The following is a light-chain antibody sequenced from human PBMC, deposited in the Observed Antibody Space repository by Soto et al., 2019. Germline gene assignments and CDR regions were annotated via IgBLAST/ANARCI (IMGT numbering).Light chain of an antibody. CDR2: GAS. CDR3: QQYGSSGT. CDR1: QSVSNNY. V-gene: IGKV3-20*01. J-gene: IGKJ1*01. Sequence: IVLTQSPGTLSLSPWERATLSCRASQSVSNNYLAWYQQKPGQAPRLLIYGASNRATGIPDRFSGSGSGTDFTLTIRRLEPEDFAVYYCQQYGSSGTFGQGTKVDIK.